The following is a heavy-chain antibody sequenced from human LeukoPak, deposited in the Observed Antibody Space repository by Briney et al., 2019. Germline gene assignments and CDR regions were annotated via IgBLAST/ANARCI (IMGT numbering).Heavy chain of an antibody. V-gene: IGHV4-61*03. CDR1: GGSVSSGGYY. J-gene: IGHJ4*02. CDR2: IYYSGST. D-gene: IGHD4-17*01. CDR3: ARVPISTTARGYFDY. Sequence: PSETLSLTCTVSGGSVSSGGYYWSWIRQPPGQELEWIGYIYYSGSTTYNPSLKSRVSVSVDTSKNNFSLKLSSVTAADTAVYYCARVPISTTARGYFDYWGQGTLVTVSS.